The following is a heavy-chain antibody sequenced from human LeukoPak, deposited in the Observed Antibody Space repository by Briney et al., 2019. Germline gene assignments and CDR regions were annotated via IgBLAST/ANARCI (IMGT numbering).Heavy chain of an antibody. CDR1: GYTFTGYY. J-gene: IGHJ4*02. V-gene: IGHV1-2*02. CDR3: AGLVGTYSSSSGVDY. Sequence: ASVKISCKASGYTFTGYYMHWVRQAPGQGLEWMGWINPNSGGTNYAQKFQGRVTMTRDTSISTAYMELSRLRSDDTAVYYCAGLVGTYSSSSGVDYWAQGTLVTVSS. CDR2: INPNSGGT. D-gene: IGHD6-6*01.